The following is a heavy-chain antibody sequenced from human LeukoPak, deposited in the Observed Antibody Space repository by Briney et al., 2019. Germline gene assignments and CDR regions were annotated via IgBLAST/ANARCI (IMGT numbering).Heavy chain of an antibody. J-gene: IGHJ1*01. CDR1: GFSFSSYS. D-gene: IGHD3-16*01. CDR3: ARVGDMSPFVVYLEH. V-gene: IGHV3-21*01. Sequence: PGGSLRLSCAASGFSFSSYSMNWVRQAPGKGLEWVSSISSSSSYIDNADSVKGRFTISRDNAKNALYLQMNSLRAEHTAVYYCARVGDMSPFVVYLEHWGQGTLVTVSS. CDR2: ISSSSSYI.